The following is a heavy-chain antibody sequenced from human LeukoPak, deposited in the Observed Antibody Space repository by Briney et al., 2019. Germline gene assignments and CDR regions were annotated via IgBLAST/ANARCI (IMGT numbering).Heavy chain of an antibody. J-gene: IGHJ4*02. V-gene: IGHV4-59*01. CDR3: ARGFYSPHH. CDR2: IYYSGST. D-gene: IGHD4-11*01. Sequence: SETLSLTCTVSGGSISSDYWSWIRQSPGEGLEWIGYIYYSGSTYYNPSLKSRVIISVDTSKNQFSLKLTSVTAADTAVYYCARGFYSPHHWGQGTLVTVSS. CDR1: GGSISSDY.